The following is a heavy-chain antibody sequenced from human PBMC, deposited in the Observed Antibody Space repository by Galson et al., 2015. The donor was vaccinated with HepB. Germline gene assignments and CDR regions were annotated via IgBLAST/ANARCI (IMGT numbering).Heavy chain of an antibody. CDR3: ARAGGNLPAAMRGDWFDP. D-gene: IGHD2-2*01. CDR2: INHSGST. Sequence: ETLSLTCAVYGGSFSGYYWSWIRQPPGKGLEWIGEINHSGSTNYNPSLKSRVTISVDTSKNQFSLKLSSVTAADTAVYYCARAGGNLPAAMRGDWFDPWGQGTLVTVSS. V-gene: IGHV4-34*01. J-gene: IGHJ5*02. CDR1: GGSFSGYY.